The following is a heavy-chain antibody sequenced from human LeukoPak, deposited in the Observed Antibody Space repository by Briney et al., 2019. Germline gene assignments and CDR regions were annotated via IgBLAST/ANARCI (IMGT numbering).Heavy chain of an antibody. D-gene: IGHD2-8*01. CDR3: AKVGGRNGNYDY. CDR1: GSSITSVSY. J-gene: IGHJ4*02. CDR2: LSHSGAT. V-gene: IGHV4-38-2*02. Sequence: SETLSLTCSVSGSSITSVSYWAWIRQSPGKGLEWIGSLSHSGATYYNPSLTSRLSTSVDTSNNRFSLTLRSVTAADTAVYYCAKVGGRNGNYDYWAREPWSPSPQ.